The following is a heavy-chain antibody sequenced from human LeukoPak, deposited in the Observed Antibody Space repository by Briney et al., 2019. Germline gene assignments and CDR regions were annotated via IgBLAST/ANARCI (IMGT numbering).Heavy chain of an antibody. CDR1: GGSFSGYY. J-gene: IGHJ3*02. Sequence: SETLSLTCAVYGGSFSGYYWSWIRQPPGKGLEWIGEINHSGSTNYNPSLKSRVTISVDTSKNQFSLKLSSVTAADTAVYYCARDLKAAPGFNAFDIWGQGTMVTVSS. CDR2: INHSGST. D-gene: IGHD6-6*01. V-gene: IGHV4-34*01. CDR3: ARDLKAAPGFNAFDI.